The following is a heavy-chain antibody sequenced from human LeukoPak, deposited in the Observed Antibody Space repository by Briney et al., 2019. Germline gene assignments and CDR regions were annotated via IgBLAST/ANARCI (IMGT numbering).Heavy chain of an antibody. V-gene: IGHV4-30-2*01. D-gene: IGHD6-19*01. CDR1: GGSISSGGYS. CDR3: ARTSGWGSDYFDY. Sequence: SETLSLTCAVSGGSISSGGYSWSWIRQPPGKGLEWIGYIYHSGSTYYNPSLKSRVTISVDRSKNRFSLKLSSVTAADTAVYYCARTSGWGSDYFDYWGQGTLVTVSS. CDR2: IYHSGST. J-gene: IGHJ4*02.